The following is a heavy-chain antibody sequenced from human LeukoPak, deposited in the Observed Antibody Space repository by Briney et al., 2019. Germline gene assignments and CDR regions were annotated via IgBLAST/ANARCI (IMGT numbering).Heavy chain of an antibody. Sequence: GGSLRLSCAASGFTFSNSGMSWVRQALGKGLEWVSTISDSGGSTYYADSVKGRFTISRDNSKNTLYLQMNSLRAEDTAVYYCAKCSVRMDPFGYYDMCPSDYWGQGTLVTVSS. J-gene: IGHJ4*02. D-gene: IGHD3-22*01. V-gene: IGHV3-23*01. CDR2: ISDSGGST. CDR3: AKCSVRMDPFGYYDMCPSDY. CDR1: GFTFSNSG.